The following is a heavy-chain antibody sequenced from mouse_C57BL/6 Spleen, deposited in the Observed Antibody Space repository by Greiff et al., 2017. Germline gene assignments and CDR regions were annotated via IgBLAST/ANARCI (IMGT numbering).Heavy chain of an antibody. V-gene: IGHV14-1*01. Sequence: EVQLQQSGAELVRPGASVKLSCTASGFNIKDYYMHWVKQRPEQGLEWIGRIDPEDGDTEYAPKFQGKATTTADTSSNTAYLQLSSLTSEDTAVYYCTTPYGMGAMDYWGQGTSVTVSS. J-gene: IGHJ4*01. D-gene: IGHD1-1*01. CDR3: TTPYGMGAMDY. CDR2: IDPEDGDT. CDR1: GFNIKDYY.